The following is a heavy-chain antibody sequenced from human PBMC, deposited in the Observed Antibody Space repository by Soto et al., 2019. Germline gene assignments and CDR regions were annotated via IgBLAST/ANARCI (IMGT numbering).Heavy chain of an antibody. CDR3: ASTQRYCSSTSCFNFDY. V-gene: IGHV3-21*01. CDR1: GFTFSSYS. D-gene: IGHD2-2*01. Sequence: GGSLRLSCAASGFTFSSYSMNWVRQAPGKGLEWVSSISSSSSYIYYADSVKGRFTISRDNAKNSLYLQMNSLRAEDTAVYYCASTQRYCSSTSCFNFDYWGQGTLVTVSS. CDR2: ISSSSSYI. J-gene: IGHJ4*02.